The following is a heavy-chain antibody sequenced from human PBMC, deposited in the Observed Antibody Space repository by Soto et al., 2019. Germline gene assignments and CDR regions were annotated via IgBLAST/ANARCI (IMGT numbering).Heavy chain of an antibody. Sequence: EVQLLESGGDLVQPGGSLRLSCVASGFTFSSYTMSWVRQAPAKGLEWLSSISGSGDSTYYADSVKGRFTISRDNSKNTLYLQMSTLRDEDTAVYYCAKDPSPGDCSSTSCYLDAFDIWGHGTMVTVSS. V-gene: IGHV3-23*01. D-gene: IGHD2-2*01. J-gene: IGHJ3*02. CDR3: AKDPSPGDCSSTSCYLDAFDI. CDR2: ISGSGDST. CDR1: GFTFSSYT.